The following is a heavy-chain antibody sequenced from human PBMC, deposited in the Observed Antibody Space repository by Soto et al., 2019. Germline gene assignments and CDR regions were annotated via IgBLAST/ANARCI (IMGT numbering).Heavy chain of an antibody. CDR1: GYSFTNYW. J-gene: IGHJ6*02. Sequence: PGDSLKISCFGSGYSFTNYWINWVRQMPGKGLEWMGRIDPSDSYNNYSPSFQGHVTISADKSFSTAYLQWSSLRASDSAIYYCARRGLTPGAYGLDVWGQGTTVKVSS. V-gene: IGHV5-10-1*01. CDR3: ARRGLTPGAYGLDV. D-gene: IGHD2-2*01. CDR2: IDPSDSYN.